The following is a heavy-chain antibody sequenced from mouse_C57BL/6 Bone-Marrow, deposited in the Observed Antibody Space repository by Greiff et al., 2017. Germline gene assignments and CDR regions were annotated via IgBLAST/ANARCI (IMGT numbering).Heavy chain of an antibody. Sequence: VQLQQSGPELVKPGASVKISCKASGYAFSSSWMNWVKQRPGKGLEWIGRIYPGDGDTHYNGKFKGKATLTADKSSSTAYMQPSGLTSEDSAVYFCARRFGHWYFDVWGTGTTVTVSS. CDR2: IYPGDGDT. CDR1: GYAFSSSW. J-gene: IGHJ1*03. V-gene: IGHV1-82*01. CDR3: ARRFGHWYFDV.